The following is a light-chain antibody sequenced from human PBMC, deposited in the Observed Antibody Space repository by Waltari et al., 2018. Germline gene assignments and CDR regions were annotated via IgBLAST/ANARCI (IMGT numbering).Light chain of an antibody. Sequence: IQMTQSXXSLSASXGXRVTITCRASQSISSYLNWYQQKPGKAPKLLIYAASSLQSGVPSRFSGSGSXXDFTLTIXXLQPEDXXXXYCQQSYSTPWTXXXGXKVEIK. V-gene: IGKV1-39*01. CDR1: QSISSY. CDR2: AAS. J-gene: IGKJ1*01. CDR3: QQSYSTPWT.